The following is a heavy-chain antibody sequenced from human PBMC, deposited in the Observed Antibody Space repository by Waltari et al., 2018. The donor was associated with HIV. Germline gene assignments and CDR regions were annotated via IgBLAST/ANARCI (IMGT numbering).Heavy chain of an antibody. J-gene: IGHJ4*02. CDR2: ISYDGRNK. CDR3: ARDAAPPEY. CDR1: GFSFSSEA. V-gene: IGHV3-30*04. Sequence: QVQLVESGGGVVQPGRSLRPSCAAPGFSFSSEAMHWVRQAPGKGLEWVAAISYDGRNKFYADSVKGRFTISRDNSKNTVYVEMSSLSPEDTAVYFCARDAAPPEYWGQGTLVTVSS.